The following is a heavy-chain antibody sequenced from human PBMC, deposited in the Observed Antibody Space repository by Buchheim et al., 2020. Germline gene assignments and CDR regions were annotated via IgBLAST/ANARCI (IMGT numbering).Heavy chain of an antibody. V-gene: IGHV4-31*03. D-gene: IGHD3-10*01. CDR1: GGSISSGGYY. CDR3: ARDGGLLWFGIPLRGFDY. Sequence: QVQLQESGPGLVKPSQTLSLTCTVSGGSISSGGYYWSWIRQHPGKGLEWIGEINHSGSTNYNPSHKSRVTIPVETSKNQFSLKLSSVTAADTAVYYCARDGGLLWFGIPLRGFDYWGQGTL. CDR2: INHSGST. J-gene: IGHJ4*02.